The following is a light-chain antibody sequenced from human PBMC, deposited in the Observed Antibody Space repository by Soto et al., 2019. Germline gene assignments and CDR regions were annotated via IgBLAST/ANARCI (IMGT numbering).Light chain of an antibody. CDR1: SSAVGSYNL. J-gene: IGLJ1*01. CDR2: EVS. CDR3: CSYAGSSTFYV. V-gene: IGLV2-23*02. Sequence: QSALTQPASVSVSPGQSITISCTGTSSAVGSYNLVSWYQQHPGKAPKLMIYEVSKRPSGVSHRFSGSKSGNTASLTISGLKAEDEAAYYCCSYAGSSTFYVFGTGTKLTVL.